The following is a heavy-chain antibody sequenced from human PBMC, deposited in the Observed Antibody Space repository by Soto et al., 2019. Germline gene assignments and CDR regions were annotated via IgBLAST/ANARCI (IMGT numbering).Heavy chain of an antibody. J-gene: IGHJ6*02. CDR3: ARERVSKLDLRSAYYYYGMDV. CDR1: GFTFSSYS. Sequence: EVQLVESGGGLVKPGGSLRLSCAASGFTFSSYSMNWVRQAPGKGLEWVSSISSSSSYIYYADSVKGRFTISRDNAKNSQYLQMNSLRAEDTAVYHCARERVSKLDLRSAYYYYGMDVWGQGTTVTVSS. V-gene: IGHV3-21*01. CDR2: ISSSSSYI. D-gene: IGHD1-7*01.